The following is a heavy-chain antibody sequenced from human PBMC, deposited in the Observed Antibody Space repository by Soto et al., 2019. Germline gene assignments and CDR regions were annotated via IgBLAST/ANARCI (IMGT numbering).Heavy chain of an antibody. J-gene: IGHJ6*02. Sequence: WASVKVSCKASGGTFSSYAISWVRQAPGQGLEWMGGIIPIFGTANYAQKFQGRVTITADESTSTAYMELSSLRSEDTAVYYCARHVAVAGTGGYYYGMDVWGQGTTVTVSS. CDR2: IIPIFGTA. D-gene: IGHD6-19*01. V-gene: IGHV1-69*13. CDR1: GGTFSSYA. CDR3: ARHVAVAGTGGYYYGMDV.